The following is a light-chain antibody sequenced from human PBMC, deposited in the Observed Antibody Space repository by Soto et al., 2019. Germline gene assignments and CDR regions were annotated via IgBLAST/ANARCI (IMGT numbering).Light chain of an antibody. CDR2: EAS. V-gene: IGKV1-33*01. J-gene: IGKJ4*01. Sequence: DIQMTQSPSSLSASVGGRVTITCQASQDIKNYLNWYQQKPGKAPKLLIYEASNLETGVPSRFSGSGSGRSFSSLQPEDIATYYCQQCDDFITFGGGTRIEIK. CDR1: QDIKNY. CDR3: QQCDDFIT.